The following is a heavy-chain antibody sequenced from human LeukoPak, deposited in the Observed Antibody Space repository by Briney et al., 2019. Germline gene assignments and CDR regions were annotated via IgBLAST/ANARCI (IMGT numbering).Heavy chain of an antibody. J-gene: IGHJ4*02. CDR3: ARDGDLYLDY. V-gene: IGHV3-48*04. CDR2: ISSSGSTI. CDR1: GFTFSSYA. Sequence: GGSLRLSCAASGFTFSSYAMTWVRQAPGKGLEWVSYISSSGSTIYYADSVKGRFTISRDNAKNSLYLQMNSLRAEDTAVYYCARDGDLYLDYWGQGTLVTVSS. D-gene: IGHD3-3*01.